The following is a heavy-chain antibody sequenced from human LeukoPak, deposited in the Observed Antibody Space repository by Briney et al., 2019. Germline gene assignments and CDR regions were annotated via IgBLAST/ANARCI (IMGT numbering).Heavy chain of an antibody. CDR1: GFTFSSYD. D-gene: IGHD3-22*01. J-gene: IGHJ4*02. CDR2: VSGSDGST. Sequence: GGSLRLSCAASGFTFSSYDMSWVRQAPGKGPEWVSAVSGSDGSTYYADSVKGRFTISRDNSKNTLSLQMNSLRAEGTAVYYCAKSEVSSGPPIDYWGQGTLVTVSS. V-gene: IGHV3-23*01. CDR3: AKSEVSSGPPIDY.